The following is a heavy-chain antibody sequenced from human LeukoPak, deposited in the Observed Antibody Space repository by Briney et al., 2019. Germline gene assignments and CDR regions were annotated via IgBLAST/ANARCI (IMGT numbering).Heavy chain of an antibody. D-gene: IGHD4-17*01. CDR3: ARDGDGRGEDFDY. Sequence: GGPLRFSCLAPGLGFRDYWMSWFRKAPGKGLEGVANIKEDASKKNHLDSVRGRFTISRDNAKNILYLQMNSLRVEDTALYYCARDGDGRGEDFDYWGQGILVTVSS. CDR1: GLGFRDYW. CDR2: IKEDASKK. J-gene: IGHJ4*02. V-gene: IGHV3-7*01.